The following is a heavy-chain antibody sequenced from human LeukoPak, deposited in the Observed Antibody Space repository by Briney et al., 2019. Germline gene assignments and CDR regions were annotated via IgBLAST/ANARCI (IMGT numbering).Heavy chain of an antibody. CDR2: IIPILGIA. CDR1: GGTFSSYT. D-gene: IGHD3-10*01. V-gene: IGHV1-69*04. Sequence: SVKVSCKASGGTFSSYTISWVRQAPGQGLEWMGRIIPILGIANYAQKFQGRVTITADRSTSTAYMELSSLRSEDTAVYYCARDPGWFGELFQPLDYWGQGTLVTVS. CDR3: ARDPGWFGELFQPLDY. J-gene: IGHJ4*02.